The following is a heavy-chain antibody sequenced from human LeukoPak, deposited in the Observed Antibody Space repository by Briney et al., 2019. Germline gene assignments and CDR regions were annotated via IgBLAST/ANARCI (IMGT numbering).Heavy chain of an antibody. Sequence: GGSLRLSCAASGFTFSSYEMNWVRQAPGKGLEWVSYISSSGSTIYYADSVKGRFTISRDNAKNSLYLQMNSLRAEDTAVYYCARELSHYYYYMDVWGKGTTVTISS. J-gene: IGHJ6*03. CDR1: GFTFSSYE. V-gene: IGHV3-48*03. CDR2: ISSSGSTI. CDR3: ARELSHYYYYMDV. D-gene: IGHD2-15*01.